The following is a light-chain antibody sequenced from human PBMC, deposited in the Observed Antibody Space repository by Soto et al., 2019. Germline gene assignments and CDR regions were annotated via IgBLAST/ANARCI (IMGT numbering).Light chain of an antibody. Sequence: SALTQPPSASGSPGQSVTISCTGTSSDVGAYNYVSWYQQHPGNAPKLMIYEVTKRPSGVPDRFSGSKSGNTASLTVSGLQAEDEADYYCSSYAGTSVVFGGGTKVTVL. J-gene: IGLJ2*01. CDR2: EVT. CDR1: SSDVGAYNY. V-gene: IGLV2-8*01. CDR3: SSYAGTSVV.